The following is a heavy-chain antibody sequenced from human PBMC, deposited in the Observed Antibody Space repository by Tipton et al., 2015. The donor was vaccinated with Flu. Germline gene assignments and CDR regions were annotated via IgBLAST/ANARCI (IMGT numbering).Heavy chain of an antibody. CDR2: IYYSGST. D-gene: IGHD3-10*01. CDR3: AREKPPFYYTSGDLSGFDP. Sequence: TLSLTCTVSGGSISSYYWSWIRQPPGKGLEWIGYIYYSGSTNYNPSLKSRVTISVDTSKNQFSLKLTSVTAADTAVYYCAREKPPFYYTSGDLSGFDPWGPGTLVTVSS. J-gene: IGHJ5*02. V-gene: IGHV4-59*12. CDR1: GGSISSYY.